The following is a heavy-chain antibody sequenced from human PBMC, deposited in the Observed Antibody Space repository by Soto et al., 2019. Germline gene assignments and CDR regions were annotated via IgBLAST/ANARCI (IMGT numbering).Heavy chain of an antibody. D-gene: IGHD3-10*01. V-gene: IGHV1-18*01. CDR1: GYTFLNYD. CDR2: ISISKGKT. Sequence: ASVKVSCKASGYTFLNYDVAWVRRATGQGLEWMGWISISKGKTYYEQSLQGRVTMTTDTAKTTAYMEVRSLRSDDTAVSYCARKGFIGKSGLHDWGQGNTGTVSS. J-gene: IGHJ6*02. CDR3: ARKGFIGKSGLHD.